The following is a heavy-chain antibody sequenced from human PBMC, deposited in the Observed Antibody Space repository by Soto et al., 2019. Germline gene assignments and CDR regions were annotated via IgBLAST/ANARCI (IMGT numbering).Heavy chain of an antibody. CDR2: INHSGST. Sequence: PSETLSLTCAVYGGSFSGYYWSWIRQPPGKGLEWIGEINHSGSTNYDQSLKSRVTISVDTSKNQFSLKLSSVTAADTAVYYCARYYDFWAHWFDPWGQGTLVTVSS. J-gene: IGHJ5*02. D-gene: IGHD3-3*01. CDR3: ARYYDFWAHWFDP. CDR1: GGSFSGYY. V-gene: IGHV4-34*01.